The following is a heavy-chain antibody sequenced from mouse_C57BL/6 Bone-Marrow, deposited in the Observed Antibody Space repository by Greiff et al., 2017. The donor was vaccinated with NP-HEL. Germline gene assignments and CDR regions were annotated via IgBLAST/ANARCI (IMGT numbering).Heavy chain of an antibody. J-gene: IGHJ4*01. CDR2: IYPGSGST. CDR3: ARTPLIYYAMDY. Sequence: QVQLQQPGAELVKPGASVKMSCKASGYTFTSYWITWVKQRPGQGLEWIGDIYPGSGSTNYNEKFKSKATLTVDSSSSTAYMQLSSLTSEDSAVYYCARTPLIYYAMDYWGQGTSVTVSS. V-gene: IGHV1-55*01. CDR1: GYTFTSYW.